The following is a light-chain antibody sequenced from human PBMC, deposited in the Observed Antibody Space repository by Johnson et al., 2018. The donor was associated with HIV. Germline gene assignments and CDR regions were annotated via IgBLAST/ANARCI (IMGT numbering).Light chain of an antibody. CDR3: GTWDSSLSAGGFV. Sequence: QSVLTQPPSVSAAPGQKVTISCSGSSSNIGNNYVSWYQQLPGTDPKLLIYANTKRPSGIPDRFSGSKSGTSATLGITGLQTGDEADYYCGTWDSSLSAGGFVFGTGTKVTVL. J-gene: IGLJ1*01. CDR2: ANT. CDR1: SSNIGNNY. V-gene: IGLV1-51*01.